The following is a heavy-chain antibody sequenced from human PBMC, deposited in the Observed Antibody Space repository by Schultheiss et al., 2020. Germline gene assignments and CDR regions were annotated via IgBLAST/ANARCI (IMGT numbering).Heavy chain of an antibody. D-gene: IGHD6-13*01. CDR3: ARDGGSSSPLLLGGYYYMDV. Sequence: GGSLRLSCAASGFTFSSYWMSWVRQAPGKGLEWVANIKQDGFDKFYVGSVKGRFTISRDNTKKSLGLQMNSLRAEDTAVYYCARDGGSSSPLLLGGYYYMDVWGKGTTVTVSS. V-gene: IGHV3-7*01. CDR1: GFTFSSYW. J-gene: IGHJ6*03. CDR2: IKQDGFDK.